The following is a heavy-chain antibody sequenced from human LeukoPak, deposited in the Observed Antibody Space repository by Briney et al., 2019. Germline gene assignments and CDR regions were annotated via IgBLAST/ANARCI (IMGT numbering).Heavy chain of an antibody. CDR3: ARELAV. J-gene: IGHJ4*02. Sequence: GGSLRLSCAASGFTFSSYDMHWVRQAPGKGLEWVAAIWPDGSNEYYANSVKGRFFISRDNSKNTLYLQMNSLRVDDTAVYYCARELAVWGQGTLVTVSS. V-gene: IGHV3-33*08. CDR1: GFTFSSYD. CDR2: IWPDGSNE.